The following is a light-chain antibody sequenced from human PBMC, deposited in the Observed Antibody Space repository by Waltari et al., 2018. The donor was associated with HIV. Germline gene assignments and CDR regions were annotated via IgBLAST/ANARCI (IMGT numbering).Light chain of an antibody. CDR2: STN. Sequence: QTVVTQEPSFSVSPGGTVTLTCGLRSGSVSHRPYPSWYQQTPGQAPRTLIYSTNTRSSGVPDRFSGSILGNKAALTITGAQADDESVYYCVLYMGSGISVFGGGTKLTVL. J-gene: IGLJ2*01. CDR1: SGSVSHRPY. CDR3: VLYMGSGISV. V-gene: IGLV8-61*01.